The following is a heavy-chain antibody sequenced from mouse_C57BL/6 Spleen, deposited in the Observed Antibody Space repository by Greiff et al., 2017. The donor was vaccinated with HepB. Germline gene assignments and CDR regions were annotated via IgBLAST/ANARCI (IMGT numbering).Heavy chain of an antibody. CDR2: IYPGDGDT. Sequence: VKLQESGAELVKPGASVKISCKASGYAFSSYWMNWVKQRPGKGLEWIGQIYPGDGDTNYNGKFKGKATLTADKSSSTAYMQLSSLTSEDSAVYFCARSDYYGSSYSYWYFDVWGTGTTVTVSS. CDR3: ARSDYYGSSYSYWYFDV. J-gene: IGHJ1*03. CDR1: GYAFSSYW. V-gene: IGHV1-80*01. D-gene: IGHD1-1*01.